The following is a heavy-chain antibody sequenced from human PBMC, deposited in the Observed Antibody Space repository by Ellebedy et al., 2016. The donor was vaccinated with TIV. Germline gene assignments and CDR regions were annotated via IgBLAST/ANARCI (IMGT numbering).Heavy chain of an antibody. CDR1: AGTFSSYA. CDR3: ARRGYSSGPYWAFDM. J-gene: IGHJ3*02. Sequence: ASVQVSCKASAGTFSSYAISWVRQAPGQGLEWMGRIIPILGIANYAQKFQGRGTITADKSTSTAYIELSSLRSEDTAVYYCARRGYSSGPYWAFDMWGQGTLVTVPS. CDR2: IIPILGIA. V-gene: IGHV1-69*04. D-gene: IGHD6-19*01.